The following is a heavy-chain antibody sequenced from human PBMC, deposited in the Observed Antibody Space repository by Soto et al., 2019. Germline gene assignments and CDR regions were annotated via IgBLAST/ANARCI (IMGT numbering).Heavy chain of an antibody. D-gene: IGHD6-19*01. V-gene: IGHV1-3*01. CDR3: ARRVFSSGWYYFDY. Sequence: ASVKVSCKASGYTFTSYAMHWVRQAPGQRLEWMGWINAGNGNTKYSQRFQGRVTITRDTSASTAYMELSSLRSEDTAVYYCARRVFSSGWYYFDYWGQGTLVTVSS. J-gene: IGHJ4*02. CDR1: GYTFTSYA. CDR2: INAGNGNT.